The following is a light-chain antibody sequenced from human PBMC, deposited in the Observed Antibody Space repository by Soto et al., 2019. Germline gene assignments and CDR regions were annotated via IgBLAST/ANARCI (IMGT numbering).Light chain of an antibody. V-gene: IGKV1-9*01. Sequence: IQLTQSPSSLSASVGDRVTITCRASQGISSYFAWYQQKPGKAPKLLIYAASTLQSGVPSRFSGSGSGTDFTLTISSRQPEDFATYYCQQLNSYPPYTFGQGTKLEIK. CDR2: AAS. J-gene: IGKJ2*01. CDR3: QQLNSYPPYT. CDR1: QGISSY.